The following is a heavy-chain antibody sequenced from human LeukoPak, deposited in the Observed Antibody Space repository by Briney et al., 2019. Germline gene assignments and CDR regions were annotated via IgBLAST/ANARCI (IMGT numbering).Heavy chain of an antibody. Sequence: SETLSLTCTVSGGSISSTNYYWAWIRQPPGRGREWIGSIYYTGTTFDNPSLKSRVTLSVDTSKNQFSLRLTSVTAADTAFYYCAREEYSSDWYGHDSWGQGTLVTVSS. J-gene: IGHJ4*02. V-gene: IGHV4-39*07. CDR2: IYYTGTT. CDR3: AREEYSSDWYGHDS. CDR1: GGSISSTNYY. D-gene: IGHD6-13*01.